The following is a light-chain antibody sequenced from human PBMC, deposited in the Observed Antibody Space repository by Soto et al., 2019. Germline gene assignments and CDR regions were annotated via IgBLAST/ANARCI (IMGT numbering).Light chain of an antibody. Sequence: ENVLTQSPGTLSLSPGERATLSCRASQSVNSNYLAWYQQKPGQAPRLIIYGASSRGTGIPDRFSGSGSGTDFTLTISRLEPEDVAVYYCQQYGSSLRTFGQGTKVEIK. CDR3: QQYGSSLRT. J-gene: IGKJ1*01. CDR2: GAS. V-gene: IGKV3-20*01. CDR1: QSVNSNY.